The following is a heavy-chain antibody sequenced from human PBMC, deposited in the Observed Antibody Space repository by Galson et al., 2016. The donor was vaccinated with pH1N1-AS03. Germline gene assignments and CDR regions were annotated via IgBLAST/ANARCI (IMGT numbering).Heavy chain of an antibody. CDR2: INPNNGVT. J-gene: IGHJ6*02. V-gene: IGHV1-2*04. D-gene: IGHD1-26*01. Sequence: SVKVSCKASGYIFTSHYMHWVRQAPGQGLEWMGWINPNNGVTNYAQKFQAWVTMTGDTSISTAYMELYGLKSDDTAVYYCARDPRGPCSSATCATTYYFGMDVWGQGTTVIVSS. CDR1: GYIFTSHY. CDR3: ARDPRGPCSSATCATTYYFGMDV.